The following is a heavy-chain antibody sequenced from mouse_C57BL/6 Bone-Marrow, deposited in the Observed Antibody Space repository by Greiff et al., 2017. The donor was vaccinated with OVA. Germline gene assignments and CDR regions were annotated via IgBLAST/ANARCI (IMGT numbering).Heavy chain of an antibody. V-gene: IGHV1-55*01. CDR2: IYPGSGST. CDR1: GYTFTSSW. D-gene: IGHD1-1*01. J-gene: IGHJ2*01. CDR3: AREGYYYGSSLDY. Sequence: QVQLQQPGAELVKPGASVKMSCKASGYTFTSSWITWVKQRPGQGLEWIGDIYPGSGSTNYNEKFKSKATLTVDTSSSTAYMQLSSLTSEDSAVYYCAREGYYYGSSLDYWGQGTTLTVSS.